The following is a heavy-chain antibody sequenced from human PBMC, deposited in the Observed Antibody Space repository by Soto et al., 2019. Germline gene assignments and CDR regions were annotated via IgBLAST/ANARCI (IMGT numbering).Heavy chain of an antibody. J-gene: IGHJ4*02. CDR3: AREFAPGSPNYDY. D-gene: IGHD3-10*01. V-gene: IGHV3-23*01. Sequence: GGSLRLSCAASGGTCINYAMSWVHQAPGKGLEWLSTFTRSGSTYYADSVKGRFTISRDNSKNTLYLQMDGLRAEDTAVYYCAREFAPGSPNYDYWGLGTLVTVSS. CDR2: FTRSGST. CDR1: GGTCINYA.